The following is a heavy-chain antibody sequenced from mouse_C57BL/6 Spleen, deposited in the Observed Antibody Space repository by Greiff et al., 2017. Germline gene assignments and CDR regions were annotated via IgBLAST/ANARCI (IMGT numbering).Heavy chain of an antibody. V-gene: IGHV1-37*01. D-gene: IGHD1-1*01. J-gene: IGHJ2*01. CDR1: GYSFTGYF. CDR2: INPYNGDT. CDR3: ARDYYATYYFDY. Sequence: VQLQQSGPELVKPGASVKISCKASGYSFTGYFMNWVKQSHGKSLEWIGRINPYNGDTFDNKKFKGKATLTGDESSSIAHLALLSLTSEDFAVYYCARDYYATYYFDYWGQGTTLTVSS.